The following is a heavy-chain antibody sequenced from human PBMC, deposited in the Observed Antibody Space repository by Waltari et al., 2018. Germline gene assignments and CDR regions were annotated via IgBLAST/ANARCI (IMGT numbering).Heavy chain of an antibody. V-gene: IGHV4-38-2*02. Sequence: QVQLQESGPGLVKPSETLSLTCAVSGYSIRSGYYWGWIRQPPGKGLEWIGSIYHSGSTYYNPSLKSRVTISVDTSKNQFSLKLSSVTAADTAVYYCARDRFLEWLLSGGGFDPWGQGTLVTVSS. CDR1: GYSIRSGYY. D-gene: IGHD3-3*01. J-gene: IGHJ5*02. CDR2: IYHSGST. CDR3: ARDRFLEWLLSGGGFDP.